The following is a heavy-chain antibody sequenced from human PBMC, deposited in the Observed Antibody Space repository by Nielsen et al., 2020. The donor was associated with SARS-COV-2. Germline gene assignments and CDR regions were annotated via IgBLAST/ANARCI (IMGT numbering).Heavy chain of an antibody. D-gene: IGHD5-12*01. J-gene: IGHJ3*02. V-gene: IGHV3-23*01. CDR3: AKQYSDNYYDAFDI. CDR2: ISGSGGST. Sequence: GESLKISCAASGFTFSSYAMRWVRQAPGKGLEWVSAISGSGGSTYYADSVKGRFTISRDNSKNTFFLQMNSLRAEDTAVYYCAKQYSDNYYDAFDIWGQGTMVTVSS. CDR1: GFTFSSYA.